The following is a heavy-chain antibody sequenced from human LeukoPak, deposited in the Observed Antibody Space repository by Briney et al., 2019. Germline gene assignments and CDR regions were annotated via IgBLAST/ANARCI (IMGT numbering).Heavy chain of an antibody. CDR1: GGSVSSGSYY. J-gene: IGHJ4*02. CDR2: IYYSGST. D-gene: IGHD1-26*01. CDR3: ARTTRYSGSFHDY. V-gene: IGHV4-39*01. Sequence: SETLSLTCTVSGGSVSSGSYYWNWIRQPPGKGLEWIGSIYYSGSTYYNPSLKRRVTISVDTSKNQFSLKLSSVTAADTAVYYCARTTRYSGSFHDYWGQGTLVTVSS.